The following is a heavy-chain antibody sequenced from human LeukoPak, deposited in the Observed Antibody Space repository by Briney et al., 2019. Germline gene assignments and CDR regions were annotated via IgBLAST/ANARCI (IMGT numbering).Heavy chain of an antibody. CDR3: ARRTIHYYYGSGSYRGGFDY. CDR1: GYSISSGYY. D-gene: IGHD3-10*01. J-gene: IGHJ4*02. CDR2: IYHSGST. V-gene: IGHV4-38-2*02. Sequence: SETLSLTCTVSGYSISSGYYWGWIRQPPGKGLEWIGSIYHSGSTYYNPSLKSRVTISVDTSKNQFSLKLSSVTAADTAVYYCARRTIHYYYGSGSYRGGFDYWGQGTLVTVSS.